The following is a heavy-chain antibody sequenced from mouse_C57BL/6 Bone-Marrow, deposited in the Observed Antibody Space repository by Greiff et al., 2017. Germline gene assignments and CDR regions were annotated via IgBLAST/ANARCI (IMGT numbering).Heavy chain of an antibody. J-gene: IGHJ4*01. Sequence: EVQLVESGGGLVKPGGSLKLSCAASGFTFSSYAMSWVRQTPEKRLEWVATISDGGSYTYYPDYVKGRFTISRDNANNNLYLQMRHLKSDETAMYYWARDYYGSSYNAMDYWGQGTSVTVSS. V-gene: IGHV5-4*01. CDR3: ARDYYGSSYNAMDY. D-gene: IGHD1-1*01. CDR1: GFTFSSYA. CDR2: ISDGGSYT.